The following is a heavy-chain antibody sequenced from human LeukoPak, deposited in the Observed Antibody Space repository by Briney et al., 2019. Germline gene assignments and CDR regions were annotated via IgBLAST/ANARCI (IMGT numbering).Heavy chain of an antibody. V-gene: IGHV3-48*03. CDR3: GRYLNY. J-gene: IGHJ4*02. CDR2: ITTSEIT. D-gene: IGHD3-10*01. CDR1: GFSFSSNE. Sequence: PGGSLRLSCAASGFSFSSNEMNWVRQAPGKGPEWVSHITTSEITYYADSVKGRFTISRDNAKNSLYLQMTSLRVEETAVYYCGRYLNYWGQGTLVTVSS.